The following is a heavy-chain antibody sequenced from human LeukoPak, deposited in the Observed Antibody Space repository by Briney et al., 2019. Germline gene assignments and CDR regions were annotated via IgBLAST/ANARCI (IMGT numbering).Heavy chain of an antibody. J-gene: IGHJ4*02. Sequence: GGSLILSCAASGFTFSSYWMHWVRQAPGKGLVWVSRINSDGSSTSYADSVKGRFTISRDNAKNTLYLQMNSLRAEDTAVYYCARSSEMAAPFDYWGQGTLVTVSS. CDR1: GFTFSSYW. CDR3: ARSSEMAAPFDY. V-gene: IGHV3-74*01. CDR2: INSDGSST. D-gene: IGHD5-24*01.